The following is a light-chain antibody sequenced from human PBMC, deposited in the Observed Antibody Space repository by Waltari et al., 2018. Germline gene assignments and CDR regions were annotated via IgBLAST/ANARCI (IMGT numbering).Light chain of an antibody. CDR2: DES. Sequence: SYVLTQPPSVSVAPGKTASITCGGNNIGGYSVHWYQHKPGQAPILVIHDESGRHAVIPERLSGSNAGNTATLTSSRVEAGDEADYYGQVWDSNSDHRVFGGGTKLTVL. V-gene: IGLV3-21*04. CDR3: QVWDSNSDHRV. CDR1: NIGGYS. J-gene: IGLJ3*02.